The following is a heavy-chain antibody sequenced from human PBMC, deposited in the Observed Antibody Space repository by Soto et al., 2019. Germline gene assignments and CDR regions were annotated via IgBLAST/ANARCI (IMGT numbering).Heavy chain of an antibody. CDR3: ARDLGGGYYFDS. CDR2: IYYSGST. CDR1: GGSVFSSGYY. D-gene: IGHD2-2*01. Sequence: QVQLQESGPGLVKPSQTLSLTCTVSGGSVFSSGYYWTWIRQHPGKGLEWIGYIYYSGSTYYNPSLESRVTISLDTSKNQFSLKLSSVTAADTVVYYCARDLGGGYYFDSWGQGTLVTVSS. J-gene: IGHJ4*02. V-gene: IGHV4-31*03.